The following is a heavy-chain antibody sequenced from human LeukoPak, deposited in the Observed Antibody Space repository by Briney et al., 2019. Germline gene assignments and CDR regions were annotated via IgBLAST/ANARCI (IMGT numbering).Heavy chain of an antibody. CDR1: GYTFTGYY. CDR3: ARYLGRLYYFDY. D-gene: IGHD7-27*01. Sequence: ASVKVSCKASGYTFTGYYMHWVRQAPGQGLEWMGWINPNSGGTNYAQKFQGRVTMTRDTSISTAYMELSRLRSDDTAVYYCARYLGRLYYFDYWGQGTLVTVSS. J-gene: IGHJ4*02. V-gene: IGHV1-2*02. CDR2: INPNSGGT.